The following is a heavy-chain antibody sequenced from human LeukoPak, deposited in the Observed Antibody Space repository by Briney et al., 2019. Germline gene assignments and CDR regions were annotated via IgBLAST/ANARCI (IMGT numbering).Heavy chain of an antibody. CDR2: IYTSGST. V-gene: IGHV4-61*02. Sequence: SQTLSLTCTVSDGSISSGSYYWSWIRQPAGKGLEWIGRIYTSGSTNYNPSLKSRVTISVDTSKNQFSLKLSSVTAADTAVYYCARTYYDFWSGPNTNPFDYWGQGTLVTVSS. CDR1: DGSISSGSYY. CDR3: ARTYYDFWSGPNTNPFDY. J-gene: IGHJ4*02. D-gene: IGHD3-3*01.